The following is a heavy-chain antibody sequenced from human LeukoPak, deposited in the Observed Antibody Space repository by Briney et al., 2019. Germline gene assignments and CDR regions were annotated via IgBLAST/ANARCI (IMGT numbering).Heavy chain of an antibody. CDR2: ISSSSSTK. J-gene: IGHJ4*02. V-gene: IGHV3-48*04. CDR3: ARGLRYYDSSGYPEAYYFDY. D-gene: IGHD3-22*01. Sequence: GGSLRLSCAASVFTFSSYSMNWVRQAPGKGLEWVSYISSSSSTKYYADSVKGRFTISRDNAKNSLYLQMNSLRAEDTAVYYCARGLRYYDSSGYPEAYYFDYWGQGTLVTVSS. CDR1: VFTFSSYS.